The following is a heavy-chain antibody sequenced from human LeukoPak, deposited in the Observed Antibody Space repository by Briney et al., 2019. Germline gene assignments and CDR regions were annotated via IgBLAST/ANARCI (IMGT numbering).Heavy chain of an antibody. Sequence: ASVKVSCKASGYTFTGYYMHWVRQAPGQGLEWMGWINPNSGGTNYAQKFQGRVTMTRGTSISTAYMELSRLRSDDTAVYYCARGRGMYSSGWHRDYWGQGTLVTVSS. CDR2: INPNSGGT. CDR1: GYTFTGYY. D-gene: IGHD6-19*01. J-gene: IGHJ4*02. V-gene: IGHV1-2*02. CDR3: ARGRGMYSSGWHRDY.